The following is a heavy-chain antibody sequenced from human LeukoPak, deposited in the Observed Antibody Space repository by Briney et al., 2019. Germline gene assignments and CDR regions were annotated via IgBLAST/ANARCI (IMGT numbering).Heavy chain of an antibody. CDR1: GGSISSYY. CDR2: VCHDGGT. Sequence: PSETLSLTCTVSGGSISSYYWSWIRQPPGKGLEWTGYVCHDGGTSYNPSLKSRVTVPIDTSKNQFFLNLNSVTAADTAVFFCAKEGRDSDGYNGWFEPWGQGTLVTVSS. J-gene: IGHJ5*02. CDR3: AKEGRDSDGYNGWFEP. D-gene: IGHD5-24*01. V-gene: IGHV4-59*06.